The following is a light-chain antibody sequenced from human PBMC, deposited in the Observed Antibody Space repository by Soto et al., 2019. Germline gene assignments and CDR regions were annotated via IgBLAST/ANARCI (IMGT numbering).Light chain of an antibody. V-gene: IGKV1-5*03. CDR1: QTISSW. CDR3: QQYNSYST. CDR2: KAS. J-gene: IGKJ1*01. Sequence: THAPSTLSVSVGDRVTITCRASQTISSWLAWYQQKPGKAPKLLIYKASSLESGVPSRFSGSGSGTQFALTISSLQPDDFATYYCQQYNSYSTFGQGTKVDIK.